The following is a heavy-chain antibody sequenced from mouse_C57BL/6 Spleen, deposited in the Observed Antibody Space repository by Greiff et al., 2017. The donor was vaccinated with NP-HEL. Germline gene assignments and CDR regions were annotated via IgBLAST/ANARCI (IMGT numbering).Heavy chain of an antibody. V-gene: IGHV1-80*01. CDR3: ARRYYGNYFDY. CDR2: IYPGDGDT. Sequence: QVQLQQSGAELVKPGASVKISCKASGYAFSSYWMNWVKQRPGKGLEWIGQIYPGDGDTNYNGKFKGKATLTADKSSNTAYMQLSSLTSEDSAVYFCARRYYGNYFDYWGQGTTLTVSS. D-gene: IGHD1-1*01. J-gene: IGHJ2*01. CDR1: GYAFSSYW.